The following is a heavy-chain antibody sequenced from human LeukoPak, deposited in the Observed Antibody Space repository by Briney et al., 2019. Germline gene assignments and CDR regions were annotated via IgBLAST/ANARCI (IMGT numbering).Heavy chain of an antibody. D-gene: IGHD3-3*01. J-gene: IGHJ4*02. CDR3: AKDMGKTYYDFWSGLFDY. Sequence: GRSLRLSCAASGFTFDDYAMHWVRQAPGKGLEWASGISWNSGSIGYADSVKGRFTISRDNAKNSLYLQMNSLRAEDTALYYCAKDMGKTYYDFWSGLFDYWGQGTLVTVSS. V-gene: IGHV3-9*01. CDR2: ISWNSGSI. CDR1: GFTFDDYA.